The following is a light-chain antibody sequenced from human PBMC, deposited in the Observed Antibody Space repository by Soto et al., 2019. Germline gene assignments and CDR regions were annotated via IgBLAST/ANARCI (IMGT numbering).Light chain of an antibody. CDR3: GSYTTSSSYV. J-gene: IGLJ1*01. CDR1: ISDVGSYNY. Sequence: QSALSQPASVSGSPGQSSTISCTGTISDVGSYNYVSWYQQYPVKAPKLMIYDVSTRPSGVCDCFSGPKSGNTASLTISGLRAEDEADYYCGSYTTSSSYVFRTGTKATVL. CDR2: DVS. V-gene: IGLV2-14*03.